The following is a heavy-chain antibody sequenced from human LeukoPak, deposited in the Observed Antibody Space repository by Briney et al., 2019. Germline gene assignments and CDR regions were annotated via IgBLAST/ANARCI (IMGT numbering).Heavy chain of an antibody. Sequence: SETLSLTCTVSGGSISSDGYYWSWIRQHPGKGLEWIGHIFYSGNTYYNPSLKSRVTISVDTSKNQFSLKLSSVTAADTAVYYCARDRAWGQGRCFDWWGQGTLVTVSS. J-gene: IGHJ4*02. V-gene: IGHV4-31*03. CDR1: GGSISSDGYY. CDR3: ARDRAWGQGRCFDW. CDR2: IFYSGNT. D-gene: IGHD3-16*01.